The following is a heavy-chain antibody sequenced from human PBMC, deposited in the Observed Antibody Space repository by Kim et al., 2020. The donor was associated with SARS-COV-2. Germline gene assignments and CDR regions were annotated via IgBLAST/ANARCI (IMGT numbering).Heavy chain of an antibody. J-gene: IGHJ3*02. CDR2: ISSGGGSA. D-gene: IGHD1-1*01. V-gene: IGHV3-23*01. Sequence: GGSLRLSCAASGFTFSSYGMRWVRQAPGKGREWVSGISSGGGSAYYADSVKGRFSISRDNSKNTVHLQMNSLRAEDTAVYYCAKDRYNEYDAFDIWGQGTMVTVSS. CDR3: AKDRYNEYDAFDI. CDR1: GFTFSSYG.